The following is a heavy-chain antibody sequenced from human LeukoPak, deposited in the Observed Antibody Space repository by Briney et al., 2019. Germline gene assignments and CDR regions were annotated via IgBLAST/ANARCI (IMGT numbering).Heavy chain of an antibody. V-gene: IGHV3-64*01. CDR1: GFIFSSYA. CDR2: ISSNGGST. Sequence: PGGSLRLSCAASGFIFSSYAMHWVRQAPGKGLEYVSAISSNGGSTYYANSVKGRFTISRDNSKNTLYLQMGSLRAEDLAVYYCARDVQQLGYFDYWGQGTLVTVSP. CDR3: ARDVQQLGYFDY. J-gene: IGHJ4*02. D-gene: IGHD6-6*01.